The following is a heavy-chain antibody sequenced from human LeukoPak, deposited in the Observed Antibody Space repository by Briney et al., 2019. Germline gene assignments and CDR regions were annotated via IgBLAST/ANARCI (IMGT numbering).Heavy chain of an antibody. CDR1: GYTFTGYY. D-gene: IGHD4-23*01. J-gene: IGHJ4*02. CDR2: INPDTGDT. Sequence: ASVKVPCKASGYTFTGYYIHWLRQAPGQGLEWVGWINPDTGDTRFAERFPGRVTLTRDTSLSSVYMELDSLTSDDSAVYFCARDLAPYGGYSIPAYWGQGTLVTVSS. CDR3: ARDLAPYGGYSIPAY. V-gene: IGHV1-2*02.